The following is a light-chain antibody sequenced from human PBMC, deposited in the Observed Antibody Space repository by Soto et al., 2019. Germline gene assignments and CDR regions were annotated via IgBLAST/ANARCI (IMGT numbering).Light chain of an antibody. CDR2: EAS. Sequence: ETVLTQSPGTLSLSPGERATVSCRASQSVGGSSLAWYQQRPGQAPRLLIYEASNRATGIPARFSGSGSGADFTLTISSLEPEDFALYYCQQHINWPLTFGGGTKVDIK. CDR1: QSVGGSS. J-gene: IGKJ4*01. V-gene: IGKV3-11*01. CDR3: QQHINWPLT.